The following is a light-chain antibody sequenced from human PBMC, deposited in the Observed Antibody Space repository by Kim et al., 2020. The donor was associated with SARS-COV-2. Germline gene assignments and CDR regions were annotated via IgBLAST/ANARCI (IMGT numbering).Light chain of an antibody. CDR3: EQYNNWPLT. J-gene: IGKJ4*01. V-gene: IGKV3-15*01. CDR1: QSGSSN. Sequence: VCPGERATRSCRASQSGSSNLVWYQQKPGQAPRLLIYGASTRATGIPARFSGSGSGTEFTLTISSLQSEDFAVYYCEQYNNWPLTFGGGTKVDIK. CDR2: GAS.